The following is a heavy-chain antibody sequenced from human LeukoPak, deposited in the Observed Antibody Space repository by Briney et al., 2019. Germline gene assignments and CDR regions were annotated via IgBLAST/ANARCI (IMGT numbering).Heavy chain of an antibody. V-gene: IGHV1-69*04. CDR1: GGTFSSYA. CDR3: ATTGYCSGGSCYPEYFQH. Sequence: ASVKVSCKASGGTFSSYAISWVRQAPGQGLEWMGRIIPILGIANYAQKFQGRVTITADKSTSTAYMELSSLRSEDTAVYYCATTGYCSGGSCYPEYFQHWGQGTQVTVSS. CDR2: IIPILGIA. D-gene: IGHD2-15*01. J-gene: IGHJ1*01.